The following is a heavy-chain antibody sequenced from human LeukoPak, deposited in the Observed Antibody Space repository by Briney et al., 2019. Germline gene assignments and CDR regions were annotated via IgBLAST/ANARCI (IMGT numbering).Heavy chain of an antibody. V-gene: IGHV3-23*01. D-gene: IGHD3-3*01. CDR2: ISGSGGSI. J-gene: IGHJ4*02. CDR3: AKFYYDFWTGYGYYFDY. Sequence: PGGSLRLSRAASGFTFSSYAMSWVRQAPGKGLEWVSAISGSGGSIYYADSVKGRFTISRDNSKNTVYLQMSSLRIEDTAVYYCAKFYYDFWTGYGYYFDYWGQGILVTVSS. CDR1: GFTFSSYA.